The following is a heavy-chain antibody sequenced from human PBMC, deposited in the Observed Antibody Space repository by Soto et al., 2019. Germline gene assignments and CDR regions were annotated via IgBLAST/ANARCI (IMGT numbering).Heavy chain of an antibody. CDR3: ARVGKIVGGVRLGFDL. CDR1: GFTFSSYA. D-gene: IGHD1-26*01. CDR2: ISYDGSNK. Sequence: QVQLVESGGGVVQPGRSLRLCYAASGFTFSSYAMHWVRQAPGKGLEWVAVISYDGSNKYYADSVKGRFTISRDNSKNTLYLQMNSLRAEDTAVYYCARVGKIVGGVRLGFDLWGRGTLVTVSS. J-gene: IGHJ2*01. V-gene: IGHV3-30-3*01.